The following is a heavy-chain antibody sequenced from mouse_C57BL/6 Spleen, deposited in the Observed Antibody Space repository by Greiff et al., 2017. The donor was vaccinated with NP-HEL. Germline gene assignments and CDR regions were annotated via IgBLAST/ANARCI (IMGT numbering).Heavy chain of an antibody. D-gene: IGHD2-1*01. V-gene: IGHV5-9*01. CDR2: ISGGGGNT. J-gene: IGHJ2*01. CDR1: GFTFSSYT. Sequence: DVKLVESGGGLVKPGGSLKLSCAASGFTFSSYTMSWVRQTPEKRLEWVATISGGGGNTYYPDSVTGRFTISRDNAKNTLYLQMSSLRSEDTALYYCARQKGAYGNYFYYCDYWGQGTTLTVSS. CDR3: ARQKGAYGNYFYYCDY.